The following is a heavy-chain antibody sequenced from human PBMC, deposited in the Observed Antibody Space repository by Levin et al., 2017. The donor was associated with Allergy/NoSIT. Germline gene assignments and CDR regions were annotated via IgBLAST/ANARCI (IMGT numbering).Heavy chain of an antibody. CDR2: IDSGSSYI. CDR3: ARGRGRRALDGWYFDL. CDR1: GFTFSGDT. J-gene: IGHJ2*01. D-gene: IGHD2-15*01. Sequence: RGESLKISCAASGFTFSGDTINWVRQAPGKGLEWVSSIDSGSSYIYYADSVKGRFTISRDNAKNSLFLQMNSLRGEDTAVYYCARGRGRRALDGWYFDLWGRGTLVTVSS. V-gene: IGHV3-21*01.